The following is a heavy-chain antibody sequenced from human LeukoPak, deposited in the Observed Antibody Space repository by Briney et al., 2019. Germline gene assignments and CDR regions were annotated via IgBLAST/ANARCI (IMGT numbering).Heavy chain of an antibody. CDR1: GYTFSSYS. D-gene: IGHD3-10*01. CDR3: ATDDRDYYYYYMDV. Sequence: GGSLRLSCLASGYTFSSYSINWVRQAPGKGLEWVSSISSTGGDIYYADSVRGRFTISRDNAKNSLYLQLNRLRAEDTAVYFCATDDRDYYYYYMDVWGKGTTLTVSS. V-gene: IGHV3-21*01. J-gene: IGHJ6*03. CDR2: ISSTGGDI.